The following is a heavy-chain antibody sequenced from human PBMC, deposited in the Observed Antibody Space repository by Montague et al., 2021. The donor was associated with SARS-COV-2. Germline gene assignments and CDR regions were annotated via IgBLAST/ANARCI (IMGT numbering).Heavy chain of an antibody. CDR1: VGSISSNNCY. J-gene: IGHJ4*02. D-gene: IGHD3-22*01. V-gene: IGHV4-39*07. CDR2: IYYSGST. CDR3: ARDGFYYDRSGPSNFDY. Sequence: SETLSLTCTVSVGSISSNNCYWGWIRQPPGKALEWIGSIYYSGSTYYXPSLKSRVTMSVGTSENQFSLKLSSVTAADTAVYYCARDGFYYDRSGPSNFDYWGQGTLVTVSS.